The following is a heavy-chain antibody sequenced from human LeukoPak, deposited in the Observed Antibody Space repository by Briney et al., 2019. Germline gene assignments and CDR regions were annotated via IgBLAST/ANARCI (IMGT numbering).Heavy chain of an antibody. CDR3: TRDLSATARAYDY. J-gene: IGHJ4*02. Sequence: GGSLRLSCAASGFTFSSYDLSWVRQAPGKGLEWVSGISGSGGGTYYADSVKGRFTISRDNSKNTLYLQMNSLRAEDTAVYYCTRDLSATARAYDYWGQGTLVTVSS. D-gene: IGHD1-26*01. V-gene: IGHV3-23*01. CDR2: ISGSGGGT. CDR1: GFTFSSYD.